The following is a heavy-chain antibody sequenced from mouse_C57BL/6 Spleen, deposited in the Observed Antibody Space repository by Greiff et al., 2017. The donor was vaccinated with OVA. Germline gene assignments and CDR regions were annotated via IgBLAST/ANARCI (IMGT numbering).Heavy chain of an antibody. J-gene: IGHJ4*01. CDR3: ARGGGPSYAMDY. CDR2: IDPSDSYT. D-gene: IGHD2-10*02. Sequence: QVHVKQPGAELVMPGASVKLSCKASGYTFTSYWMHWVKQRPGQGLELIGEIDPSDSYTNYNQKFKGKSTLTVDKSSSTAYMQLSSLTSEDSAVYYCARGGGPSYAMDYWGQGTSGTVSS. V-gene: IGHV1-69*01. CDR1: GYTFTSYW.